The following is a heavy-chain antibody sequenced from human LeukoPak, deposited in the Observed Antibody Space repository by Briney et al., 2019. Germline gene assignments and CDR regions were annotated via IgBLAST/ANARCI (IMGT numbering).Heavy chain of an antibody. D-gene: IGHD2-15*01. Sequence: PGGSLRLSCAASGFTFSSYSMNWVRQAPGKGLEWVSSISSSSSYIYYADSVKGRFTISRDNAKSSLYLQMNSLRAEDTAVYYCAREDCSGGSCYSSEAFDIWGQGTMVTVSS. V-gene: IGHV3-21*01. J-gene: IGHJ3*02. CDR3: AREDCSGGSCYSSEAFDI. CDR1: GFTFSSYS. CDR2: ISSSSSYI.